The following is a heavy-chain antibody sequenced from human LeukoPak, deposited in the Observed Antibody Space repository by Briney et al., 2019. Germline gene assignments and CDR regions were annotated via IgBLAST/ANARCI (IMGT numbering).Heavy chain of an antibody. D-gene: IGHD6-13*01. CDR2: INPNSGGT. CDR3: ARGGYSSSWSRPAAFDP. CDR1: GYTLTGYY. Sequence: ASVKVSCKASGYTLTGYYMHWVRQAPGQGLEWMGWINPNSGGTNYAQKFQGRVTMTRDTSISTAYMELSRLRSDDTAVYYCARGGYSSSWSRPAAFDPWDQGTLVTVSS. V-gene: IGHV1-2*02. J-gene: IGHJ5*02.